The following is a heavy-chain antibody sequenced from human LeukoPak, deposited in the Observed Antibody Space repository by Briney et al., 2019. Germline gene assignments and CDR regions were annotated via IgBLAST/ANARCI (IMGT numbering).Heavy chain of an antibody. CDR2: IKTKTDGGTT. V-gene: IGHV3-15*01. D-gene: IGHD6-13*01. Sequence: GGSLRLSCAASGFTVSSNYMTWVRRAPGKGLEWVGRIKTKTDGGTTDYAEPVKGRFTISRDDSKNTLYLQMNSLKTEDTAVYYCTTSSGTAAARFDYWGQGTLVTVSS. CDR1: GFTVSSNY. J-gene: IGHJ4*02. CDR3: TTSSGTAAARFDY.